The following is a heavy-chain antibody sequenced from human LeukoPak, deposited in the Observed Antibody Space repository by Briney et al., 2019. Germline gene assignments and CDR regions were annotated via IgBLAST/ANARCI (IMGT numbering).Heavy chain of an antibody. CDR3: AKRGAAVGIGSSIDAFDI. V-gene: IGHV4-59*08. D-gene: IGHD6-13*01. CDR1: GGSISSYF. Sequence: PSETLSLTCTVSGGSISSYFWSWIRQPPGKGLEWIGYIYYSGSTSYNPSLKSRVTISVDTSKNQFSLKLSSVTAADTAVYYCAKRGAAVGIGSSIDAFDIWAQGTMVTVSS. CDR2: IYYSGST. J-gene: IGHJ3*02.